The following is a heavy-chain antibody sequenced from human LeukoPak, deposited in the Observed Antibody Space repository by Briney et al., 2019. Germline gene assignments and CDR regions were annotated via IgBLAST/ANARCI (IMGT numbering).Heavy chain of an antibody. V-gene: IGHV4-34*01. D-gene: IGHD6-6*01. CDR2: INHSGST. Sequence: SETLSLTCAVYGGSFSGYYWSWLRQPPGKGLEWIGEINHSGSTNYNPSLKSRVTISVDTSKNQFSLKLSSVTAADTAVYYCARLGSSSSIDYWGQGTLVTVSS. J-gene: IGHJ4*02. CDR3: ARLGSSSSIDY. CDR1: GGSFSGYY.